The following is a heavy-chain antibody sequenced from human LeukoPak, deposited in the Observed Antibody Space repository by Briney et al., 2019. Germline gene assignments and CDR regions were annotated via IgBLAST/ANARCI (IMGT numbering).Heavy chain of an antibody. CDR1: GGSISSYY. V-gene: IGHV4-59*01. CDR2: IYYSGST. Sequence: PSETLSLTCTVSGGSISSYYWSWIRQPPGKGLEWIGYIYYSGSTNYNPSLKSRVTISVDTSKNQFSLKLSSVTAADTAVYYCARTYSWSGGYMDVWGKGTTVTVSS. J-gene: IGHJ6*03. D-gene: IGHD3-10*01. CDR3: ARTYSWSGGYMDV.